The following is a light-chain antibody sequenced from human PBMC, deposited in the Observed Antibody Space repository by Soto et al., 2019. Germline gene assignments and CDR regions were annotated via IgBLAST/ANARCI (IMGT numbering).Light chain of an antibody. Sequence: DIQMTQSPSSLSASVGDRVTITCRASQVISNFLAWYQQKPGKVPKVLIYAASTLQSGVPSRFSGSGSGTDFTFTISSLQPEDVATYYCQVYNSAPPVTFGPGTKVDIK. J-gene: IGKJ3*01. V-gene: IGKV1-27*01. CDR2: AAS. CDR3: QVYNSAPPVT. CDR1: QVISNF.